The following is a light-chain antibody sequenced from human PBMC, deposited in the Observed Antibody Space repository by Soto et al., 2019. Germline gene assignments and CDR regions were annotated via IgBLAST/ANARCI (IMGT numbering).Light chain of an antibody. Sequence: EIVLTQSPATLSLSPGERATLSCRASQSVSSYLAWYQQKPGLAPRLLIYDASNRATGIPARFSGSGSGTDFTLTISSLEPEDSAVYYGQQRSNWPPYTFGQGTKLEIK. V-gene: IGKV3-11*01. CDR1: QSVSSY. CDR3: QQRSNWPPYT. J-gene: IGKJ2*01. CDR2: DAS.